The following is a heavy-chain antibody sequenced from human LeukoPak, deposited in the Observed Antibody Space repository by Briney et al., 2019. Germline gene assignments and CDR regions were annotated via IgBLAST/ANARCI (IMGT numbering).Heavy chain of an antibody. V-gene: IGHV1-2*06. CDR1: GYTFTGYY. Sequence: ASVKVSCKASGYTFTGYYMHWVRQAPGQGLEWMGRINPNSGGTNYAQKFQGRVTMTRDTSISTAYMELSSLRSEDTAVYYCARMRGDYGDYGWFDPWGQGTLVTVSS. CDR2: INPNSGGT. CDR3: ARMRGDYGDYGWFDP. D-gene: IGHD4-17*01. J-gene: IGHJ5*02.